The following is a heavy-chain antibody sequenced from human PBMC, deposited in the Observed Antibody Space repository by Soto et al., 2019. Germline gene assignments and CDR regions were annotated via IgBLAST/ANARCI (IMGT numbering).Heavy chain of an antibody. CDR2: IYYSGST. CDR3: AREKGQPGEPGYYYYGMDV. Sequence: QVQLQESGPGLVKPSETLSLTCTVSGGSVSSGSYYWSWIRQPPGKGLEWIEYIYYSGSTNYNPSLKSRVTISVDTSKNQFSLKLSSVTAADTAVYYCAREKGQPGEPGYYYYGMDVWGQGTTVTVSS. V-gene: IGHV4-61*01. D-gene: IGHD3-10*01. J-gene: IGHJ6*02. CDR1: GGSVSSGSYY.